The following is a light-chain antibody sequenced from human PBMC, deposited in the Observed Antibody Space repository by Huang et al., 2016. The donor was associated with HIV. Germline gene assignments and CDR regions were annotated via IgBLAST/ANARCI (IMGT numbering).Light chain of an antibody. Sequence: IQLTQSPSSLSASVGDRVTITCRASQGISSYLAWYQQKLGKAHKILIYGASTLQSGVPSRFSGSGSGTNFTLTISSLQPEDFATYYCQQLNSYPLTFGGGTKVEIK. CDR1: QGISSY. J-gene: IGKJ4*01. CDR2: GAS. V-gene: IGKV1-9*01. CDR3: QQLNSYPLT.